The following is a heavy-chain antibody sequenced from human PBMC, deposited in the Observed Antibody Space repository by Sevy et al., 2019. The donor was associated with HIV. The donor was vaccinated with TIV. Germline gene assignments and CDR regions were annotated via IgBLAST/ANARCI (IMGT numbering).Heavy chain of an antibody. CDR1: GGSITSLY. V-gene: IGHV4-59*08. J-gene: IGHJ4*02. CDR3: AGENAWGRGYS. Sequence: SETLSLTCTVSGGSITSLYWNWIRQPPGRGLEWIANIYYNGHINYNPSLKSRVTLSLDTSKNQFSLRLSSVTAADTAMYYCAGENAWGRGYSWGQRTLVTVSS. D-gene: IGHD1-26*01. CDR2: IYYNGHI.